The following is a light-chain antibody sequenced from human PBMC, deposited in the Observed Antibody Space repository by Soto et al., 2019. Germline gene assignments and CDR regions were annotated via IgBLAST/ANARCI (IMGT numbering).Light chain of an antibody. J-gene: IGKJ4*01. CDR1: HDVDWN. CDR3: QQYSSMLS. Sequence: DIQMTQSPSSLSASVGDRVTIACHSRHDVDWNLNWFQQKPGEAPKLLIYDASNLERGVPSRFSGSGSGTDFSLTISSLQPEDVATYFCQQYSSMLSFGGGTEVDLK. V-gene: IGKV1-33*01. CDR2: DAS.